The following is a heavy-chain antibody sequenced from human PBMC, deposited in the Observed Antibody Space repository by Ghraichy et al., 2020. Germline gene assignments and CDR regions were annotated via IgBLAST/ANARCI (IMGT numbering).Heavy chain of an antibody. V-gene: IGHV3-11*01. J-gene: IGHJ3*01. D-gene: IGHD1-14*01. CDR2: INSIGTTI. CDR1: GFTFSDYY. Sequence: GGSLRLSCAAYGFTFSDYYMTWVRQAPGKGLEWVSYINSIGTTIFYAASVEGRFTISRANAKKSLFLQMGSLRADDTAVYYCARVLRDFDHNAVANPDAFDLWGPGTLVTVSS. CDR3: ARVLRDFDHNAVANPDAFDL.